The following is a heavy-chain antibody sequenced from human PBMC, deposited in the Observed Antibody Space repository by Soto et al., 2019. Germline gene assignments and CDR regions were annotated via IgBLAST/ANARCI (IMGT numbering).Heavy chain of an antibody. Sequence: QVQLQESGPGLVKPSETLSLTCTVSGGSISSYYWSWVRQPPGKGLEWIGYIYYSGSTNYNPSLKSRVTISVDTSKNQFSLKLTSVTAADTAVYYCARRRAVAGHVGFDYWGQGILVTVSS. J-gene: IGHJ4*02. V-gene: IGHV4-59*08. CDR1: GGSISSYY. CDR3: ARRRAVAGHVGFDY. CDR2: IYYSGST. D-gene: IGHD6-19*01.